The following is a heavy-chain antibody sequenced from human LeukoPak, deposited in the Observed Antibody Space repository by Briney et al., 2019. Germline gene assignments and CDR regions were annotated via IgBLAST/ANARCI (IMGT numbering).Heavy chain of an antibody. CDR2: IYYSGST. CDR3: ARPKRDDVGNSFYYYGMDV. CDR1: GGPISPYY. Sequence: PSDTLSLTCTVSGGPISPYYWNWLRQPPGKAREWSGYIYYSGSTNYNPSLKSRVTISIDTSKNQFSLKLSSVIAADTAVYYCARPKRDDVGNSFYYYGMDVWGQGTAVTVSS. J-gene: IGHJ6*02. V-gene: IGHV4-59*07. D-gene: IGHD4-23*01.